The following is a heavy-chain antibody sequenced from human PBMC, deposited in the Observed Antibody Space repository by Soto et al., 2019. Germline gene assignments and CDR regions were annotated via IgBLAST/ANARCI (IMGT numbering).Heavy chain of an antibody. J-gene: IGHJ4*02. CDR3: ARDYCSSTSCLTSGFVRPDY. D-gene: IGHD2-2*01. V-gene: IGHV3-11*01. Sequence: PGGSLRLSCAASGFTFSDYYMSWIRQAPGKGLEWVSYISSSGSTIYYADSVKGRFTISRDNAKNSLYLQMNSLRAEDTAVYYCARDYCSSTSCLTSGFVRPDYWGQGTLVTVSS. CDR2: ISSSGSTI. CDR1: GFTFSDYY.